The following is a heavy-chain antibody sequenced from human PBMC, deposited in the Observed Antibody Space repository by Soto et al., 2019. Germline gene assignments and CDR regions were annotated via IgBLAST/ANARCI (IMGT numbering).Heavy chain of an antibody. CDR1: EFTFSSYA. V-gene: IGHV3-23*01. CDR3: AHEVYKWTDETPPG. D-gene: IGHD1-20*01. Sequence: GDLRLSCAASEFTFSSYAMSWVRQAPGKGLEWVSAISGSGGSTYYADSVKGRFTISRDNSKNTLYLQMNSLRAEDTAVYYCAHEVYKWTDETPPGWGKGPLVTVSS. J-gene: IGHJ4*02. CDR2: ISGSGGST.